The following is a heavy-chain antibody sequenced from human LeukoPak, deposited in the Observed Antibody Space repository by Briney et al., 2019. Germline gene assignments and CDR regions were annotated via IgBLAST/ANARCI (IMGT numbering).Heavy chain of an antibody. J-gene: IGHJ4*02. CDR2: ISGSGGST. CDR1: GFTFSNYA. Sequence: GGSLRLSCAASGFTFSNYAMSWVRQAPGKGLEWVSVISGSGGSTFYSDSVKGRFTISRDNSKNTLYLQMNNLRAEDTALYYCSRNDRFTSSARYYFDYWGQGALVTVSS. V-gene: IGHV3-23*01. D-gene: IGHD2-2*01. CDR3: SRNDRFTSSARYYFDY.